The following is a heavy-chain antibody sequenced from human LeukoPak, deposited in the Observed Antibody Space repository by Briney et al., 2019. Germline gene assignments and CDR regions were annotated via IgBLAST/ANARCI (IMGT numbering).Heavy chain of an antibody. CDR1: GFTFSSYS. CDR3: ARDRGAAADYY. CDR2: ISSSSSYI. D-gene: IGHD6-13*01. V-gene: IGHV3-21*01. Sequence: GGSLRLSCAASGFTFSSYSMNWVRQAPGKGLEWVSSISSSSSYIFYADSVKGRFTISRDNAKNSLYLQVNSLRAEDTAVYYCARDRGAAADYYWGQGTLVTVSS. J-gene: IGHJ4*02.